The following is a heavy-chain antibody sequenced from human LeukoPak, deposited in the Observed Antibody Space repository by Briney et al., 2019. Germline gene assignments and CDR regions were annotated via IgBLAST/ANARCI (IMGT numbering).Heavy chain of an antibody. D-gene: IGHD3-10*01. CDR3: ARDHRNLLWFGELGYWFDP. Sequence: SVKVSCKAPGGTFSSYAISWVRQAPGQGLEWMGGIIPIFGTANYAQKFQGRVTITADESTSTAYMELSSLRSEDTAVYYCARDHRNLLWFGELGYWFDPWGQGTLVTVSS. CDR2: IIPIFGTA. CDR1: GGTFSSYA. J-gene: IGHJ5*02. V-gene: IGHV1-69*01.